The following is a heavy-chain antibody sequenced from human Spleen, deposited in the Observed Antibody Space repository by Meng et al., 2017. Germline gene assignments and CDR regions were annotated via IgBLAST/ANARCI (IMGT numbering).Heavy chain of an antibody. CDR1: GGSVSSGDYY. CDR2: VYTKGNT. CDR3: ARLHYYDSSGYYLGPRFDY. V-gene: IGHV4-61*02. Sequence: LRLSCTVSGGSVSSGDYYWSWIRQPAGKGLEWIGRVYTKGNTDYNPFLKSQITISLDTSKNQFSLEMSSVTAADTAVYYCARLHYYDSSGYYLGPRFDYWGQGTLVTVSS. J-gene: IGHJ4*02. D-gene: IGHD3-22*01.